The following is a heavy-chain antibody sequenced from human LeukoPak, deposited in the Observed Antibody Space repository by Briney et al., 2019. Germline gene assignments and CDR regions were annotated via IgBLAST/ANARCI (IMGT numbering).Heavy chain of an antibody. J-gene: IGHJ4*02. Sequence: PGGSLRLSCAASGFTFSSYWMSWVRQAPGKGLEWVANIKQDGSEKYYVDSVKGRFTISRDNSKNTLYLQMNSLRAEDTAVYYCANYYYDSSGYYPDWGQGTLVTVSS. CDR3: ANYYYDSSGYYPD. V-gene: IGHV3-7*01. CDR1: GFTFSSYW. CDR2: IKQDGSEK. D-gene: IGHD3-22*01.